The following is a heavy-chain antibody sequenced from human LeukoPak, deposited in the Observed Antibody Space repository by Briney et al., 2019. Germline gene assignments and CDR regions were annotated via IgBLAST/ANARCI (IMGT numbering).Heavy chain of an antibody. CDR2: ISGSDGAT. CDR1: GFTFSAYG. CDR3: AKDMRGVVQVPRAYYFDS. V-gene: IGHV3-23*01. Sequence: GGSLRLSCVGSGFTFSAYGMSWVRQAPGKGLESVSSISGSDGATSYADSVKGRFTISRDNSKNTLYLQMNSLRAEDTAVYYCAKDMRGVVQVPRAYYFDSWGQGTLVTVSS. J-gene: IGHJ4*02. D-gene: IGHD2-8*02.